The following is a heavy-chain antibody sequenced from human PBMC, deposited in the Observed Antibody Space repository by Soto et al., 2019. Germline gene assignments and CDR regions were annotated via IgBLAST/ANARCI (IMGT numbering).Heavy chain of an antibody. CDR3: ARGLHKHCSSASCYGSLGYYYYGMDV. CDR1: GESFSGYY. J-gene: IGHJ6*02. CDR2: INHSGST. V-gene: IGHV4-34*02. Sequence: QVQLQQWGAGLLKPSETLSPTCAVYGESFSGYYWSWIRQPPGKGLEWIGEINHSGSTNYNPSLKGRVNISVDTSKNQISLKLSSVTAADTAVYYCARGLHKHCSSASCYGSLGYYYYGMDVWGQGTTVTVSS. D-gene: IGHD2-2*01.